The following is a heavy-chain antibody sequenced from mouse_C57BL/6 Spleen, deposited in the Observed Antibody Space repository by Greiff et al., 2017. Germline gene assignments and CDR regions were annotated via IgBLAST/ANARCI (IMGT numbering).Heavy chain of an antibody. CDR1: GYTFTSYW. CDR2: IYPGSGST. V-gene: IGHV1-55*01. J-gene: IGHJ2*01. Sequence: QVQLKQPGAELVKPGASVKMSCKASGYTFTSYWITWVKQRPGQGLEWIGDIYPGSGSTNYNEKFKSKATLTVDTSSSTAYMQLSSLTSEDSAVYYCARKAFYYGNSYYFDYWGQGTTLTVSS. D-gene: IGHD2-1*01. CDR3: ARKAFYYGNSYYFDY.